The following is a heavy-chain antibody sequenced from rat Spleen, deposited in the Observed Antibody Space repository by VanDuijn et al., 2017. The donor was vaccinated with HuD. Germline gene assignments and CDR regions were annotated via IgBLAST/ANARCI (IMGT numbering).Heavy chain of an antibody. CDR1: GFTFSDYN. V-gene: IGHV5-25*01. D-gene: IGHD1-9*01. J-gene: IGHJ2*01. Sequence: EVQLVESGGGLVQPGGSLKLSCVASGFTFSDYNMAWVRQAPTEGLEWVASISPSGGSTYYRDSVKGRFTVSRDNTKSTLYLQMDSLRSEDTATYYCARRHYGYTDYFDYWGQGVMVTVSS. CDR3: ARRHYGYTDYFDY. CDR2: ISPSGGST.